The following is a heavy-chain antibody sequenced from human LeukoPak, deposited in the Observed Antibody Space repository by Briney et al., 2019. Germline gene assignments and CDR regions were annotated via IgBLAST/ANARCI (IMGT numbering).Heavy chain of an antibody. CDR3: ARDEYCSGGSCYSGRVGYYYGMDV. V-gene: IGHV3-33*08. Sequence: GGSLRLSCAASGFTFSSYGMHWVRQAPGKGLERVAVIWYDGSNKYYADSVKGRFTISRDNSKNTLYLQMNSLRAEDTAVYYCARDEYCSGGSCYSGRVGYYYGMDVWGQGTTVTVSS. J-gene: IGHJ6*02. D-gene: IGHD2-15*01. CDR1: GFTFSSYG. CDR2: IWYDGSNK.